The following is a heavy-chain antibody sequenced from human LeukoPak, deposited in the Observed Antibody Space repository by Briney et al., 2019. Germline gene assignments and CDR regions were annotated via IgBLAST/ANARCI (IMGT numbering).Heavy chain of an antibody. CDR3: ARAPPMLYADYYGMDV. J-gene: IGHJ6*02. CDR2: ICTAGDT. Sequence: GGSLRLSCADSGFTFSSYDMHWVRQAPGKGLEWVSAICTAGDTYYPGSVKGRFTISRENAKNSLYLQMNSLRAGDTAVYYCARAPPMLYADYYGMDVWGQGTTVTVSS. D-gene: IGHD2-8*01. CDR1: GFTFSSYD. V-gene: IGHV3-13*01.